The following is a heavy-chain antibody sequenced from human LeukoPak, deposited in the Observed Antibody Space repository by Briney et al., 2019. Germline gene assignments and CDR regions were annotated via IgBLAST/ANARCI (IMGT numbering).Heavy chain of an antibody. Sequence: SETLSLTCTVSGGSISSYYWSWIRQPPGKGLEWIGYISNSGSTGYVPSFRSRGTISVDKSKNQFSLLLSSVTDADTGLYYCGTADRDHRVRYGMDVWGQGTTVTVSS. CDR2: ISNSGST. CDR3: GTADRDHRVRYGMDV. CDR1: GGSISSYY. V-gene: IGHV4-59*08. J-gene: IGHJ6*02. D-gene: IGHD3-22*01.